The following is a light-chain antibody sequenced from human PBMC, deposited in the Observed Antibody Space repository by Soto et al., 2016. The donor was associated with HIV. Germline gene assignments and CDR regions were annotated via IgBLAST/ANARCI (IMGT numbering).Light chain of an antibody. V-gene: IGKV2-28*01. Sequence: DIVMTQSPLSLAVTPGEPASISCRSSQSLLHSNGYNYLDWYLQKPGQSPQLLIYLGSNRASGVPDRSSGSGSGTDFTLKISRVEAEDVGVYYCMQALQTPLTFGGGTKVEIK. J-gene: IGKJ4*01. CDR2: LGS. CDR1: QSLLHSNGYNY. CDR3: MQALQTPLT.